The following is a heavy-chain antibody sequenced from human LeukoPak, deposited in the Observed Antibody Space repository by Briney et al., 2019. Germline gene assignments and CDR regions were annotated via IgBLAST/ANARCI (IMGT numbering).Heavy chain of an antibody. CDR1: GGSISSSNW. CDR3: ARRTAGSSRGDY. V-gene: IGHV4-4*02. J-gene: IGHJ4*02. CDR2: IYHSGST. Sequence: SETLSLTCAVSGGSISSSNWWSWVRQPPGKGLEWIGEIYHSGSTNYNPSLKGRVTISVDKSKNQFSLKLSSVTAADTAVYYCARRTAGSSRGDYWGQGTLVTVSS. D-gene: IGHD6-13*01.